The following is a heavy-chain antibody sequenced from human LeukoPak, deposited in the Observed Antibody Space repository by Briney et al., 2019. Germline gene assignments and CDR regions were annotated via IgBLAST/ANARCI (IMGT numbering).Heavy chain of an antibody. D-gene: IGHD2-15*01. Sequence: GGSLRLSCAASGFTFSSYAMSWVRQAPGKGLEWGSSMSGSGNRTYYADPVQRRFPISRDNSKNTLFLQMNSLRAEDTAVYYCAKNLYCGGGSCYPSALGMDVWGQGTTVTVSS. CDR1: GFTFSSYA. CDR3: AKNLYCGGGSCYPSALGMDV. V-gene: IGHV3-23*01. J-gene: IGHJ6*02. CDR2: MSGSGNRT.